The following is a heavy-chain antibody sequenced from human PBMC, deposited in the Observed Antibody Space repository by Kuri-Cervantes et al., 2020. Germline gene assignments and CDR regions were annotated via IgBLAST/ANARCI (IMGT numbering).Heavy chain of an antibody. D-gene: IGHD6-19*01. CDR1: GYSISSGYY. CDR2: IYHSGST. CDR3: ARDNSGWYV. Sequence: SETLSLTCAISGYSISSGYYWGWIRQPPGKGLEWIGSIYHSGSTYYNPSLKSRVTISVDTSKNQFSLKLSSVTAADTAVYYCARDNSGWYVWGQGTLVTVSS. V-gene: IGHV4-38-2*02. J-gene: IGHJ4*02.